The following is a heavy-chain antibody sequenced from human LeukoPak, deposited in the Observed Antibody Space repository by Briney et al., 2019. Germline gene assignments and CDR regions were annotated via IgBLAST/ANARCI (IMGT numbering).Heavy chain of an antibody. CDR2: ISISGDST. D-gene: IGHD6-13*01. J-gene: IGHJ4*02. CDR3: AKIRAAPYPPYYFDY. V-gene: IGHV3-23*01. Sequence: GGPLRLSCAASGFAFSSYAMGWARQSPGKGLEWVSSISISGDSTANADSVKGRFTISRDNSKSMLFLQMNSLSAEDTALYYCAKIRAAPYPPYYFDYWGQGTLVSVSS. CDR1: GFAFSSYA.